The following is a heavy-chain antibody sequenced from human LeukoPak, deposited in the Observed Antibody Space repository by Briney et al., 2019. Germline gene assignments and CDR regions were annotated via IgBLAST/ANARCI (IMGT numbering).Heavy chain of an antibody. V-gene: IGHV5-51*01. CDR3: ARRYYYASGDSYGMDV. Sequence: GESLKISCEASGYKFTHYWIAWVRQMPGKGLEWMGIISPGDSDIRYSPSLQGQVTISADKSISTAYLQWSSLKASDTAMYYCARRYYYASGDSYGMDVWGQGTTVIVSS. J-gene: IGHJ6*02. D-gene: IGHD3-10*01. CDR2: ISPGDSDI. CDR1: GYKFTHYW.